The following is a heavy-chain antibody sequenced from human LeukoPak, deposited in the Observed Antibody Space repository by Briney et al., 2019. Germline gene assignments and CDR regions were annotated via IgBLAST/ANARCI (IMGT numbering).Heavy chain of an antibody. J-gene: IGHJ4*02. CDR1: GASISNYY. CDR3: ARSDIWGSYRFLDY. CDR2: MLYSGST. D-gene: IGHD3-16*02. V-gene: IGHV4-59*08. Sequence: SETLSLTCTVSGASISNYYWSWIRLSPGKGLEWIGYMLYSGSTNQNPSLRSRVTISVDTSKNQVSLKLSSVTAADTAVYYCARSDIWGSYRFLDYWGQGALVTVSS.